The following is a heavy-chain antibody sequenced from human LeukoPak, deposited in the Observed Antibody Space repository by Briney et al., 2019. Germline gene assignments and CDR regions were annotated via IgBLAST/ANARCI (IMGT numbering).Heavy chain of an antibody. V-gene: IGHV3-48*04. CDR2: ISSSSSTI. J-gene: IGHJ4*02. D-gene: IGHD2-2*01. Sequence: GGSLRLSCAASGFTFSSYSMNWVRQAPGKGLEWVSYISSSSSTIYYADSVKGRFTISRDNAKNSLYLQMNSLRAEDTAVYYCARVVVVASPGSPPVDYWGQGTLVTVSS. CDR1: GFTFSSYS. CDR3: ARVVVVASPGSPPVDY.